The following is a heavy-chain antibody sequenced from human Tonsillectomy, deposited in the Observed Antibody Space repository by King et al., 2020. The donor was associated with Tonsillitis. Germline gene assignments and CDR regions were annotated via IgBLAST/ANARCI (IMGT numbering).Heavy chain of an antibody. D-gene: IGHD3-16*01. Sequence: VQLVESGGGLVKPGGSLRLSCAASGFSFNNAWMGWVRQAPGKGLEWVGRIKREVDGGTTDYAAPVKGRFTISRDDSQNTLFLQMNSLKTEDTAVYWCSSEGSDDYVLGFDFWGQGTLVTVSS. CDR3: SSEGSDDYVLGFDF. CDR1: GFSFNNAW. V-gene: IGHV3-15*01. J-gene: IGHJ4*02. CDR2: IKREVDGGTT.